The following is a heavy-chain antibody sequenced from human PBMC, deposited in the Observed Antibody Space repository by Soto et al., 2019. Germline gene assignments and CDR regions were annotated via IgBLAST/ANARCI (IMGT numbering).Heavy chain of an antibody. CDR1: GGSISSTY. J-gene: IGHJ5*02. V-gene: IGHV4-4*07. CDR3: ARGYESGYTFGHDL. Sequence: SETLPLTCTVSGGSISSTYWSWVRQPAGRGLEWIGRIYSSGSNNYNPSLESRVTMSVDTSKNQFSLTLRSVTAADTAVYFCARGYESGYTFGHDLWGQGTLVTVS. CDR2: IYSSGSN. D-gene: IGHD3-3*01.